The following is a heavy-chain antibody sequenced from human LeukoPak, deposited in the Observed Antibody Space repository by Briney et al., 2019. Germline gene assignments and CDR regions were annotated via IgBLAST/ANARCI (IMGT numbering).Heavy chain of an antibody. Sequence: PSETLSLTCTVSGGSISSYYWSWIRQPPGKGLEWIGYIYYSGSTNYNPSLKSRVTISVDTSKNQFSLKLNSVTAADTAVYYCARVSGYSSGWYWYFDLWGRGTLVTVSS. CDR2: IYYSGST. CDR3: ARVSGYSSGWYWYFDL. CDR1: GGSISSYY. V-gene: IGHV4-59*01. D-gene: IGHD6-19*01. J-gene: IGHJ2*01.